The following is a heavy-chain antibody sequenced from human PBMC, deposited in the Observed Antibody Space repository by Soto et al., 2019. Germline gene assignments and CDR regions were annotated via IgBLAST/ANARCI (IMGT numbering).Heavy chain of an antibody. J-gene: IGHJ6*02. CDR2: IYYSGST. V-gene: IGHV4-59*01. Sequence: PSETLSLTCTVSGGSISSYYWSWIRQPPGKGLEWIGYIYYSGSTNYNPSLKSRVTISVDTSKNQFSLKLSSVTAADTAVYYCARGGEWELSYYYGMDVWGRGTTVTVS. CDR1: GGSISSYY. CDR3: ARGGEWELSYYYGMDV. D-gene: IGHD1-26*01.